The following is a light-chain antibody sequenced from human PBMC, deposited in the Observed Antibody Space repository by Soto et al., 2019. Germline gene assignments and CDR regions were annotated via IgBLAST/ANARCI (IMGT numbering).Light chain of an antibody. CDR1: QSVRNN. V-gene: IGKV3-15*01. Sequence: EVVMTQSPATLSVSPGGRATLSCKASQSVRNNLVWYLQKPGQAPRPIIYDATTRATGIPVRFSGSGSGTEFTLTISSLQSEDVGVYYCQQYDNWPPKTFGGGTKVEVK. J-gene: IGKJ4*01. CDR3: QQYDNWPPKT. CDR2: DAT.